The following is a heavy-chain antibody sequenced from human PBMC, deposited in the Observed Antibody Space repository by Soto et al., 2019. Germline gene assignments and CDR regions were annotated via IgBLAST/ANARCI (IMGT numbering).Heavy chain of an antibody. CDR3: ARDSSSSWYLDY. V-gene: IGHV3-48*01. CDR2: ISSSSSTI. J-gene: IGHJ4*02. CDR1: GFTFRSYS. D-gene: IGHD6-13*01. Sequence: EVQLVESGGGLVQPGGSLRLSCAASGFTFRSYSMNWVREAPGKGLEWVSYISSSSSTIYYADSVKGRLTISRDNAKNSLYLQMNSLRGEDTAVYYCARDSSSSWYLDYWGQGTLVTVSS.